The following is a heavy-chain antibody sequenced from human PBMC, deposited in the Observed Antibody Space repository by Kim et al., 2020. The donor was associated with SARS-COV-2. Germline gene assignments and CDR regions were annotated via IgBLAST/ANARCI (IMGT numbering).Heavy chain of an antibody. V-gene: IGHV4-31*03. CDR2: IYYSGST. J-gene: IGHJ4*02. Sequence: SETLSLTCTVSGGSISSGGYYWSWIRQHPGKGLEWIGYIYYSGSTYYNPSLKSRVTISVDTSKNQFSLKLSSVTAAATAVYYCARGADSYGNYFDYWGQGTLVTVSS. CDR3: ARGADSYGNYFDY. CDR1: GGSISSGGYY. D-gene: IGHD5-18*01.